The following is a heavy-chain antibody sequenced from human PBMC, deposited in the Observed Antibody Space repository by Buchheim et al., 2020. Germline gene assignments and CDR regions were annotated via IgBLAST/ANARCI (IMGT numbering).Heavy chain of an antibody. Sequence: QVQLQQWGAGLLKPSETLSLTCAVYGGSFSGYYWSWIRQPPEKGLEWIGEINHSGSTNYNPSLKSRVTISVDTSKNQFSLKLSSVTAADTAVYYCARGLGYCSGGSCYSFSRTVRFDPWGQGTL. CDR2: INHSGST. J-gene: IGHJ5*02. D-gene: IGHD2-15*01. CDR1: GGSFSGYY. V-gene: IGHV4-34*01. CDR3: ARGLGYCSGGSCYSFSRTVRFDP.